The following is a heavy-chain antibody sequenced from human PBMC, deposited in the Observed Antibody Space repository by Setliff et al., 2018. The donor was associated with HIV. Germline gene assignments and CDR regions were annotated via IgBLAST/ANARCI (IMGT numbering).Heavy chain of an antibody. D-gene: IGHD3-10*01. CDR3: ARGGYHGFGSYGDY. CDR1: GYTFTSYY. Sequence: ASVKVSCKASGYTFTSYYVHWVRQAPGQGLEWMGVLNPSGDSTAYAHQFQGRVTMTRDTSTSTVYMELRSLRSEDTAVYYCARGGYHGFGSYGDYWGQGTLVTVSS. J-gene: IGHJ4*02. V-gene: IGHV1-46*01. CDR2: LNPSGDST.